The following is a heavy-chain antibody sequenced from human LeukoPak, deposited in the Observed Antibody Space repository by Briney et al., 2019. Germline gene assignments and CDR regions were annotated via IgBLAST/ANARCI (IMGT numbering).Heavy chain of an antibody. CDR3: ARHGADIVATISDWFDP. Sequence: GGSLRLSCKGSGYSFTGYWIGWVRQMPGKGLEWMGIIYPGDSDTRYSPSFQGQVTISADKSISTAYLQWSSLKASDTAMYYCARHGADIVATISDWFDPWGQGTLVTVSS. J-gene: IGHJ5*02. CDR1: GYSFTGYW. D-gene: IGHD5-12*01. CDR2: IYPGDSDT. V-gene: IGHV5-51*01.